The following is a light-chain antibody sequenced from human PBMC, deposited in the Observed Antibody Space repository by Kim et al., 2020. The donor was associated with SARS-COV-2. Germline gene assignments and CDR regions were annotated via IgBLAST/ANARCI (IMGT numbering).Light chain of an antibody. V-gene: IGLV2-11*01. CDR3: CSYAGDYIYVV. J-gene: IGLJ2*01. CDR2: DVA. Sequence: QSALTQPRSVSGSPGQSVTISCTGTNSDVGAFNYVSWYQQHSGRAPKLMLYDVAKRPSGVPGRFSGSKSGDTASLTISGLQPEDEADYYCCSYAGDYIYVVFGRGTQRPS. CDR1: NSDVGAFNY.